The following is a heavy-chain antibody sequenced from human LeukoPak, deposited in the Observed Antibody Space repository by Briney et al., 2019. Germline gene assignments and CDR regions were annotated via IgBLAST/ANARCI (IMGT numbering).Heavy chain of an antibody. V-gene: IGHV1-2*02. D-gene: IGHD5-24*01. Sequence: GASVKVSCKASGYTFTSYDINWVRQATGQGLEWMGWLNPGPGGTLYAQKFQGRVTMTRDMSMTTAYMELTELRSDDTAVYYCAAQRDPRPFDHWGQGTLITVSS. CDR3: AAQRDPRPFDH. J-gene: IGHJ4*02. CDR1: GYTFTSYD. CDR2: LNPGPGGT.